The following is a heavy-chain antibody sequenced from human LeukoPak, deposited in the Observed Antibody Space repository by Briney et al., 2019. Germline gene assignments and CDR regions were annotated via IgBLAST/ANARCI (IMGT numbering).Heavy chain of an antibody. CDR1: GDSVSSNSAA. V-gene: IGHV6-1*01. J-gene: IGHJ5*02. Sequence: SQTLSLTFAISGDSVSSNSAAWNWIRQSPSRGLEWLGRTYYRCKWHNDCAVSVKSRITINPDTYKNQFSLQLNSVTPEDTAVYYCARDLSGVVGATRAWFDPWGQGTLVTVSS. CDR2: TYYRCKWHN. CDR3: ARDLSGVVGATRAWFDP. D-gene: IGHD1-26*01.